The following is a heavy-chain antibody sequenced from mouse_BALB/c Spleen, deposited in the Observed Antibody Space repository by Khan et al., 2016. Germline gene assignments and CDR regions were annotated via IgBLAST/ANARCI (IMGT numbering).Heavy chain of an antibody. J-gene: IGHJ3*01. CDR3: ARSTMVRRACFAY. CDR1: GYSITSDYA. V-gene: IGHV3-2*02. CDR2: ISYSGST. D-gene: IGHD2-2*01. Sequence: EVKLEESGPGLVKPSQSLSLTCTVTGYSITSDYAWNWIRQFPGNKLEWMGYISYSGSTSYNPSLKSRISITRDTSKNQFFLQLNSVTTEDTATYYCARSTMVRRACFAYWGQVTLVTVSA.